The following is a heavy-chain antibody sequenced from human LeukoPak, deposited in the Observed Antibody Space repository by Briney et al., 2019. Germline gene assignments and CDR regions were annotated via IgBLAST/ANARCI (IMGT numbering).Heavy chain of an antibody. CDR3: ARASRLDYYDSSGYFSFDY. CDR2: ISANGGNT. Sequence: ASVKVSCKASGYTFTSYYMRWVRQAPGQGLEWMGIISANGGNTSYAQKFQGRVTMTRDTSTSTVYMELRSLRSEDTAVYYCARASRLDYYDSSGYFSFDYWGQGTLVTVYS. J-gene: IGHJ4*02. D-gene: IGHD3-22*01. CDR1: GYTFTSYY. V-gene: IGHV1-46*01.